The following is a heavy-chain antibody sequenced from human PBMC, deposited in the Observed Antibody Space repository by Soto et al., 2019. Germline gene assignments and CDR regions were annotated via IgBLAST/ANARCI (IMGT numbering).Heavy chain of an antibody. CDR1: GGTFSSYA. CDR3: AREEHNWNYYYGMDV. D-gene: IGHD1-20*01. Sequence: QVQLVQSGAEVKKPGSSVTVSCKASGGTFSSYAISWVRQAPGQGLEWMGGIIPIFGTANYAQKFQGRVTITADESTITAYMELRSLRSEDTAVYYCAREEHNWNYYYGMDVWGQGATVTVSS. CDR2: IIPIFGTA. J-gene: IGHJ6*02. V-gene: IGHV1-69*01.